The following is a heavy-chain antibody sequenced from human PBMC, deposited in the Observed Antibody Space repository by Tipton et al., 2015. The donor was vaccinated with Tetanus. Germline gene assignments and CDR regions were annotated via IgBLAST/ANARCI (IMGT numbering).Heavy chain of an antibody. CDR2: ITDTGRT. CDR1: GGSISRGDYY. Sequence: TLSLTCSVSGGSISRGDYYWSWIRQPPGKGLEWIGYITDTGRTNYSPSLRNRLTISIDTSKTHFSLRLDSVTAADTAVYYCARADNEFPKKGPFDSWGQGSLVIVSS. J-gene: IGHJ4*02. CDR3: ARADNEFPKKGPFDS. D-gene: IGHD1-1*01. V-gene: IGHV4-61*08.